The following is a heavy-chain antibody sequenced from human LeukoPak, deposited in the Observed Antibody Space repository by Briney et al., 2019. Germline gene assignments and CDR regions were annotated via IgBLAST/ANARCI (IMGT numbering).Heavy chain of an antibody. CDR3: ARDLGIVVVTAITLYGMDV. CDR2: ISSSGSTI. CDR1: GFTFSDYY. D-gene: IGHD2-21*02. V-gene: IGHV3-11*01. J-gene: IGHJ6*02. Sequence: GGSLRLSCAASGFTFSDYYMSWIRQAPGKGLEWVSYISSSGSTIYYADSVKGRFTISRDNAKNSLYLQMNSLRAEDTAVYYCARDLGIVVVTAITLYGMDVWGQGTTVTVSS.